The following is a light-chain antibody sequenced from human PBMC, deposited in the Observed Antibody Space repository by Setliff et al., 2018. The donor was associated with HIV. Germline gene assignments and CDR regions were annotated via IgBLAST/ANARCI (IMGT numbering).Light chain of an antibody. Sequence: QSVLTQPASVSGSPGQSITISCTGNTSAVGGYDLVSWYQQHPGKAPKLIVYEVTKRPSGVSDRLSGSKSGNTASLTISGLQAADEADYYCCSYEISNTWVFGGGTKVT. J-gene: IGLJ3*02. CDR3: CSYEISNTWV. CDR2: EVT. V-gene: IGLV2-23*02. CDR1: TSAVGGYDL.